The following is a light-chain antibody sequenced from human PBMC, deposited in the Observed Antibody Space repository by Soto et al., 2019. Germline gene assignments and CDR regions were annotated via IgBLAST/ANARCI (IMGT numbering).Light chain of an antibody. J-gene: IGKJ4*01. CDR3: QQRSNWPPFS. V-gene: IGKV3-11*01. CDR2: DTS. Sequence: EIVLTQSPATLSLSPGERATLSCRAGQSVSRYLAWYQQKPGQAPRLLIYDTSNRATGTPARFSGSGSGTDFTLAISSLEPEDFAVYYCQQRSNWPPFSFGGGTKVDIK. CDR1: QSVSRY.